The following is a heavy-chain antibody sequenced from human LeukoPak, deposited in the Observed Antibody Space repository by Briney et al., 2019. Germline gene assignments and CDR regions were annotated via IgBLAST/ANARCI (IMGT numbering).Heavy chain of an antibody. J-gene: IGHJ6*03. CDR2: TYTSGST. CDR3: AREASSSWYYYYYMDV. Sequence: SETLSLTCTVSGGSISSYDWSWIRQPAGEGLEWIGRTYTSGSTNYNPSLKSRVTMSVDMSKNQFSLKLSSMVAAATAVYYCAREASSSWYYYYYMDVWGKGTTVTVSS. V-gene: IGHV4-4*07. CDR1: GGSISSYD. D-gene: IGHD6-13*01.